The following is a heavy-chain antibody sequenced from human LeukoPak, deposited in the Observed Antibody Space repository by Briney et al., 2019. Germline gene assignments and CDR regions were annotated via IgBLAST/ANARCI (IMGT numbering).Heavy chain of an antibody. CDR2: ISWNSGSI. Sequence: GGSLRLSCAASGFTFDDYAMHWVRQAPGKGLEWVSGISWNSGSIGYADSVKGRFTISRDNAKNSLYLQMNSLRAEDTALYYCKVGATSDAFHIWGQGTMVTVSS. D-gene: IGHD1-26*01. CDR1: GFTFDDYA. V-gene: IGHV3-9*01. CDR3: KVGATSDAFHI. J-gene: IGHJ3*02.